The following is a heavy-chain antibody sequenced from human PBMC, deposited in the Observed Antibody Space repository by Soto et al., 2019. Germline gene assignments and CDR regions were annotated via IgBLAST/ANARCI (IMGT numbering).Heavy chain of an antibody. V-gene: IGHV3-23*01. J-gene: IGHJ4*02. CDR2: ISGSGGST. CDR3: AKDSHPGWYLNY. CDR1: GFTFSSYS. Sequence: PGGSLRLSCAAAGFTFSSYSMMWVRQAPGKGLEWVSTISGSGGSTYYADSVKGRFTISRDNSKNMLYLQMNSLRAEDTAVYYCAKDSHPGWYLNYWGRGTLVTVSS. D-gene: IGHD6-19*01.